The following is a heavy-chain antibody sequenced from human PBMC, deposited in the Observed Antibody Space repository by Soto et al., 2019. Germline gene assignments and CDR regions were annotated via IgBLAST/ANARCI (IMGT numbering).Heavy chain of an antibody. D-gene: IGHD4-17*01. CDR2: IYNSGST. Sequence: QVQLQESGPGLVRPSETLSLTCTVSGGSISSYYWSWIRQPPGKGLEWIGYIYNSGSTNYNPSLKSRVTISVYTSKNQFSLKLSSVSAADTAVSYCAYGDSRGPFDSWGQGTLVTVSS. J-gene: IGHJ4*02. V-gene: IGHV4-59*01. CDR1: GGSISSYY. CDR3: AYGDSRGPFDS.